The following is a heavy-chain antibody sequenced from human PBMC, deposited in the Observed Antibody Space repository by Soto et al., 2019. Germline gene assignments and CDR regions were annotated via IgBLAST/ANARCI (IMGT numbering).Heavy chain of an antibody. V-gene: IGHV4-59*01. CDR2: IYYSGST. D-gene: IGHD2-21*02. CDR1: GGSISSYY. Sequence: PSETLSLTCTVSGGSISSYYWSWIRQPPGKGLEWIGYIYYSGSTNYNPSLKSRVTISVDTSKNQFSLKLSSVTAADTAVYYCARCGGDCYLFDYWGQGTLVTVSS. J-gene: IGHJ4*02. CDR3: ARCGGDCYLFDY.